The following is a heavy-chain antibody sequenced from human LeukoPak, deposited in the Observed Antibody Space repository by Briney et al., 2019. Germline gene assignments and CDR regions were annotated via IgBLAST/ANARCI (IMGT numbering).Heavy chain of an antibody. Sequence: GGSLRLSCAASGFTFSNYSMNWVRQAPGRGVERVSSITGSTSRIYYYADSVRGRFTISRDNAKSALYLQMNSLRAEDTAIYYCARDFYDGSGTTDAFDIWGQGTMVTVSS. CDR1: GFTFSNYS. CDR2: ITGSTSRI. CDR3: ARDFYDGSGTTDAFDI. D-gene: IGHD3-22*01. J-gene: IGHJ3*02. V-gene: IGHV3-21*01.